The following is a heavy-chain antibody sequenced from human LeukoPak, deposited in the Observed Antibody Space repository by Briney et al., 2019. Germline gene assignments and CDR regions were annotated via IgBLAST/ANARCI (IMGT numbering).Heavy chain of an antibody. CDR2: IYYSGST. D-gene: IGHD2-8*01. J-gene: IGHJ4*02. V-gene: IGHV4-30-4*01. CDR3: ARVRMRLRAYYFDY. CDR1: GGSINSGDLC. Sequence: SETLSLTCTVSGGSINSGDLCWSWVRQPPGKGLEWIGYIYYSGSTYYNPSLKSRVTISVDTSKNQFSLKLSSVTAADTAVYYCARVRMRLRAYYFDYWGQGTLVTVSS.